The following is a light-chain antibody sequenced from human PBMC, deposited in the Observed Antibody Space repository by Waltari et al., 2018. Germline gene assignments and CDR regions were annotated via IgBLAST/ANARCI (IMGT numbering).Light chain of an antibody. CDR3: YAAADNNLAWV. CDR2: KDS. Sequence: SYELTQPSSVSVSPGQTARITCSGDVLAKKYARWFQQKPGQSPVLVIYKDSERPSGIPERYSGSSSGTTVTLTLSGAQVEDEADYYCYAAADNNLAWVFGGGTKLTVL. V-gene: IGLV3-27*01. CDR1: VLAKKY. J-gene: IGLJ3*02.